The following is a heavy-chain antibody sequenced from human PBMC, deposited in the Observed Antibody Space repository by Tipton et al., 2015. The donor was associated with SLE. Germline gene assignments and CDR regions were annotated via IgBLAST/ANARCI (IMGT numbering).Heavy chain of an antibody. D-gene: IGHD6-6*01. Sequence: TLSLTCTVSGGSISSSSYYWGWIRQPPGKGLEWIGSIYYSGSTYYNPSLKSRVTISVDTPKNQFSLQLNSVTPEDTAVYYCARVLWGSSSVDVWGKGTTVTVSS. V-gene: IGHV4-39*07. CDR2: IYYSGST. J-gene: IGHJ6*04. CDR3: ARVLWGSSSVDV. CDR1: GGSISSSSYY.